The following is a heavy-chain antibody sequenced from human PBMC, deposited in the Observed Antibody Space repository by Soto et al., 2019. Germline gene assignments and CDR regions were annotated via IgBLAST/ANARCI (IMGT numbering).Heavy chain of an antibody. V-gene: IGHV1-8*01. D-gene: IGHD3-10*01. Sequence: QVQLVQSGAEVKKPGASVKVSCKASGYTFTSYDINWVRQATGQGLEWMGWMNPNSGNTGYAQKFQGRVTMTRNTSISTAYMERSSLRSEDTAGYYCAREGYYYGSGSYPTGYWGQGTLVTVSS. CDR3: AREGYYYGSGSYPTGY. CDR1: GYTFTSYD. J-gene: IGHJ4*02. CDR2: MNPNSGNT.